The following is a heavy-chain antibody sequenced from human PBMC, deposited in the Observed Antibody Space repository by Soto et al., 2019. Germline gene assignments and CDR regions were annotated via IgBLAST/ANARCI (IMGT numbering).Heavy chain of an antibody. V-gene: IGHV1-69*01. CDR3: ARDQVTAMAGGGHYYYGVDV. Sequence: QVQLVQSGAEVQKPGSSVKVSCKASGGTFSSYAISWVRQAPGQGLEWKGGIIPIFGTANYAQKFQGRVTITAEESTSTAYMELSSLRSEDTAVYYCARDQVTAMAGGGHYYYGVDVWGQGTTVTVSS. CDR2: IIPIFGTA. D-gene: IGHD5-18*01. CDR1: GGTFSSYA. J-gene: IGHJ6*01.